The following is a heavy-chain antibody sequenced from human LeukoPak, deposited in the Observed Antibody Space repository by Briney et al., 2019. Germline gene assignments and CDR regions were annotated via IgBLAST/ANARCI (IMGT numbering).Heavy chain of an antibody. CDR1: GYTFTGYY. Sequence: ASVKVSCKASGYTFTGYYIHWVRQAPGQGLEWMGRINPNSGGTNYAQKFQGRVTMTRDTSISTAYMELSRLRSDDTAVYYCASCVSFSGGSCYDYWGQGTLVTVSS. D-gene: IGHD2-15*01. J-gene: IGHJ4*02. V-gene: IGHV1-2*06. CDR2: INPNSGGT. CDR3: ASCVSFSGGSCYDY.